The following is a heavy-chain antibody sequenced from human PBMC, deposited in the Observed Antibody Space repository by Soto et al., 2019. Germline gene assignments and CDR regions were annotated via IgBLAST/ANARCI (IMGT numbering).Heavy chain of an antibody. CDR2: IKEDGSEK. D-gene: IGHD3-16*01. V-gene: IGHV3-7*03. J-gene: IGHJ4*02. CDR1: GFIFSNYW. Sequence: EVQLVESGGGWVQPGGSLRLSCAASGFIFSNYWMSWVRQAPGKGLEWVANIKEDGSEKYYVDSVKGRFTISRDNAKNSLYLQMNSLRVEDTAVYYCVRVGRLGGYWGQGTLVTVSS. CDR3: VRVGRLGGY.